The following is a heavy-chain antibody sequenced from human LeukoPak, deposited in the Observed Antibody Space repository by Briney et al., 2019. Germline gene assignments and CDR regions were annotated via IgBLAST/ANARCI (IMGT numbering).Heavy chain of an antibody. J-gene: IGHJ3*02. D-gene: IGHD3-9*01. CDR2: IYYSGNT. CDR1: GGSISSYY. V-gene: IGHV4-59*01. Sequence: SETLSLTCTVSGGSISSYYWSWIRQPPGKGLEWIGYIYYSGNTNYNPSLKSRVTISVNTSKNQFSLKLSSVTAADTAVYYCARVRDILTGYYDAFDIWGQGTVVTVSS. CDR3: ARVRDILTGYYDAFDI.